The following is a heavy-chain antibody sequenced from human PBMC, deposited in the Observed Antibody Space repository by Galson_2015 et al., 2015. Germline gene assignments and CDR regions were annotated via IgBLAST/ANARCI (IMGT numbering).Heavy chain of an antibody. V-gene: IGHV3-7*01. J-gene: IGHJ3*02. Sequence: SLRLSCAASGFTFSSYWMNWVRQAPGKGLEWVSNINNGGSERNYADSVKGRFTISRDNAKNSLNLQMNSLRAEDTAAYYCVRGGYNSGGGPVAFDTWGQGTMVTVSS. D-gene: IGHD6-19*01. CDR1: GFTFSSYW. CDR2: INNGGSER. CDR3: VRGGYNSGGGPVAFDT.